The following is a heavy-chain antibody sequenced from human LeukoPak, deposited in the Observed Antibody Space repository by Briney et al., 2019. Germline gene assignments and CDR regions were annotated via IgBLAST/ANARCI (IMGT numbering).Heavy chain of an antibody. CDR2: ISGSGGST. J-gene: IGHJ4*02. D-gene: IGHD6-13*01. CDR1: GFTFSSYA. Sequence: EGSLRLSCAASGFTFSSYAMSRVRQAPGKGLEWVSAISGSGGSTYYADSVKGRFTISRDNSKNTLYLQMNSLRAEDTAVYYCAKELTGYSSSWYKSPNDYWGQGTLVTVSS. CDR3: AKELTGYSSSWYKSPNDY. V-gene: IGHV3-23*01.